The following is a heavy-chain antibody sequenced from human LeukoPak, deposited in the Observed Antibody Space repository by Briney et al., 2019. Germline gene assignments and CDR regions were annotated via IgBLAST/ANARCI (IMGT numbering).Heavy chain of an antibody. J-gene: IGHJ4*02. D-gene: IGHD1-1*01. V-gene: IGHV4-34*01. CDR3: ARDPWTGTSPGADY. Sequence: SETLSLTCAVYGGSFSGYYWSWIRQPPGKGLERIGEINHSGSTNYNPSLKSRVTISVDTSKNQFSLKLSSVTAADTAVYYCARDPWTGTSPGADYWGQGTLVTVSS. CDR2: INHSGST. CDR1: GGSFSGYY.